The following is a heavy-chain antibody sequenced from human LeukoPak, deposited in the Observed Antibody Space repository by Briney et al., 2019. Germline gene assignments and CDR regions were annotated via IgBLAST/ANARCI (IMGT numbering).Heavy chain of an antibody. J-gene: IGHJ3*02. D-gene: IGHD3-22*01. CDR2: IYHSGST. Sequence: SGTLSLTCAVSGGSISSSKWWSWVRQPPGKGLEWIGNIYHSGSTNYNPSLKSRVSISLDKPKNQFSLNLRSVTAADTAVYYCARPYYYDSSGLLGDAFDIWGQGTMVTVSS. V-gene: IGHV4-4*02. CDR3: ARPYYYDSSGLLGDAFDI. CDR1: GGSISSSKW.